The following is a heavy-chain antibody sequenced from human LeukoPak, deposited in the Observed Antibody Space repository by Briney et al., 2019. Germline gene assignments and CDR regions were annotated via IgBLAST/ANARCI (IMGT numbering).Heavy chain of an antibody. J-gene: IGHJ4*02. CDR2: ISGSGVST. Sequence: GGSLRLSCAASGFTFSSYAMSWVRQAPGKGLEWVSAISGSGVSTYYADSVKGRFTISRDNSKNTLYLQMNSLRAEDTAVYYCASDVSYYDFCWGQGTLVTVSS. CDR3: ASDVSYYDFC. V-gene: IGHV3-23*01. CDR1: GFTFSSYA. D-gene: IGHD3-3*01.